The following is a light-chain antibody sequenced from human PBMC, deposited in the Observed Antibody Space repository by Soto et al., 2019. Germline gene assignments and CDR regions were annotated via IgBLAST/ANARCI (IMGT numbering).Light chain of an antibody. V-gene: IGKV1-39*01. CDR3: QQIYRNPPT. J-gene: IGKJ1*01. CDR1: QSISSY. Sequence: DFQMTQSPSSLSASVGDRVIITCRASQSISSYLNCYQQKPGKAPKLLLYAASSLQSGVPSRFSGRGSGTDFTLTISSLQPEDFATYYCQQIYRNPPTFGIGTQVEIK. CDR2: AAS.